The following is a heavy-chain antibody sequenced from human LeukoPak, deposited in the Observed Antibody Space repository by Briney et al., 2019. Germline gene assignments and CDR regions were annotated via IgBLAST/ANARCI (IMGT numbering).Heavy chain of an antibody. V-gene: IGHV3-21*01. CDR1: GFTFSSYS. CDR3: ARVAGWFSYYYYMDV. Sequence: GGSLRLSCAASGFTFSSYSMNWVRQAPGKGLEWVSSISSSSSFIYYADSVKGRFTISRDNAKNSLYLQMNSLRAEDTAVYYCARVAGWFSYYYYMDVWGKGTTVTVSS. D-gene: IGHD2-15*01. J-gene: IGHJ6*03. CDR2: ISSSSSFI.